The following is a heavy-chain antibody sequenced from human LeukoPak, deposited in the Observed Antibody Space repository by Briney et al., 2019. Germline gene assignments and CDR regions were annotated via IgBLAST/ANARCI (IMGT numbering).Heavy chain of an antibody. Sequence: ASVKVSCKASGYTFTGYYMHWVRQAPGQGLEWMGWINPNSGGTNYAQKFQGRVTMTRDTSISTAYMELGRLRSDDTAVYYCARDQRYYDGSMVDYWGQGTLVTVSS. J-gene: IGHJ4*02. V-gene: IGHV1-2*02. CDR2: INPNSGGT. CDR1: GYTFTGYY. CDR3: ARDQRYYDGSMVDY. D-gene: IGHD3-22*01.